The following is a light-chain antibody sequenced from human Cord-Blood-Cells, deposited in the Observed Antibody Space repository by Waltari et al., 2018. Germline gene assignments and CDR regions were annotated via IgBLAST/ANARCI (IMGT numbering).Light chain of an antibody. V-gene: IGKV1-39*01. Sequence: DIQMTQSPSSLSASVGDRVTITCRASQSISSYLNWYQQKPGKASKLLIYAASSLQSGVPSRCSGSGSGTDFTLTNSSLQPEDFATYYCQQSYSTPPYTFGQGTKLEIK. CDR3: QQSYSTPPYT. J-gene: IGKJ2*01. CDR2: AAS. CDR1: QSISSY.